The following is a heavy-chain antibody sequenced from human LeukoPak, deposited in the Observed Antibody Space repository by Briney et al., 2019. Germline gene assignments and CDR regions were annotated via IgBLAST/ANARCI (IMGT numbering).Heavy chain of an antibody. D-gene: IGHD1-20*01. J-gene: IGHJ4*02. CDR1: GFTFSNYW. CDR3: ASDISGPSFY. V-gene: IGHV3-7*01. CDR2: IKPDGGET. Sequence: QPGGSLRLSCAASGFTFSNYWMSWVRQAPGKGLEWVINIKPDGGETYFVDSVKGRFTISRDNAKTSLYLQMNSLRVEDTALYYCASDISGPSFYWGQGTLVTVSA.